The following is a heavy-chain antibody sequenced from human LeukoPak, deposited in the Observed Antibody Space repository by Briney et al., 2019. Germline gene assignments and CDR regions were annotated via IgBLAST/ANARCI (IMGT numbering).Heavy chain of an antibody. CDR2: IRSKGYGGTT. V-gene: IGHV3-49*03. Sequence: GGSLRLSCTASGFNFGDYAMSWFRQTPGKGLEWVGFIRSKGYGGTTEYAASVKGRFSISRDDSKSIAYLQLNSLKTEDTAVYYCTRYYDYVWGSYRYPDPFDFWGQGTLVTVSS. D-gene: IGHD3-16*02. CDR3: TRYYDYVWGSYRYPDPFDF. CDR1: GFNFGDYA. J-gene: IGHJ4*02.